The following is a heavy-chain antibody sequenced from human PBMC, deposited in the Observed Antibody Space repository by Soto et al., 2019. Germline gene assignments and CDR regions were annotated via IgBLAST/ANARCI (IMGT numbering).Heavy chain of an antibody. CDR3: ASPGGVTTTINYYYYGMDV. J-gene: IGHJ6*02. CDR2: ISYDGSNK. V-gene: IGHV3-30*03. D-gene: IGHD4-4*01. Sequence: PGGSLRLSCAASGFTFSSYGMHWVRQAPGKGLEWVAVISYDGSNKYYADSVKGRFTISRDNSKNTLYLQMNSLRAEDTAVYYCASPGGVTTTINYYYYGMDVWGQGTTVTVS. CDR1: GFTFSSYG.